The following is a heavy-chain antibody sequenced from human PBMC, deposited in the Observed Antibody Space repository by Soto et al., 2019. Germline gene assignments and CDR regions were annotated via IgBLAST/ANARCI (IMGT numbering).Heavy chain of an antibody. J-gene: IGHJ5*02. Sequence: GGSVKVSCKVSGYTLTELSMHGVRQSPGKGLEWMGGFDPEDGETIYAQKFQGRVTMTEDTSTDTAYMELSSLRSEDTAVYYCATDRGYSYGPFDPWGQGTLVTVSS. CDR2: FDPEDGET. D-gene: IGHD5-18*01. V-gene: IGHV1-24*01. CDR1: GYTLTELS. CDR3: ATDRGYSYGPFDP.